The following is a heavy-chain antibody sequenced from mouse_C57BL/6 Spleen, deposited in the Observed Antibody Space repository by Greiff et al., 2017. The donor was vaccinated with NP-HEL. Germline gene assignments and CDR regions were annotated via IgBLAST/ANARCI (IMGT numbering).Heavy chain of an antibody. V-gene: IGHV1-76*01. J-gene: IGHJ4*01. CDR3: AREDEGAMDY. CDR1: GYTFTDYY. CDR2: IYPGSGNT. Sequence: QVQLQQSGAELVRPGASVKLSCKASGYTFTDYYINWVKQRPGQGLEWIARIYPGSGNTYYNEKFKGKATLTAEKSSSTAYMQLSSLTSEDSAVYFCAREDEGAMDYWGQGTSVTVSS.